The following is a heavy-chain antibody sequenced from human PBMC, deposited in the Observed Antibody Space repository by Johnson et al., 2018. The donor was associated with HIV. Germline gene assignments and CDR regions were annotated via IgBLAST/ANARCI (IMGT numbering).Heavy chain of an antibody. D-gene: IGHD6-6*01. Sequence: VQLVESGGGLVQPGGSLRLSCAASGFSVSSYYMTWVRKAPGKGLEWVSVLFSGGTTYYADSVKGRFTISRDNSKNTLYLQMNSLRSEDTAVYYCAKFRSSEAARPLVAFDIWGQGTMVTVSS. J-gene: IGHJ3*02. CDR3: AKFRSSEAARPLVAFDI. CDR2: LFSGGTT. CDR1: GFSVSSYY. V-gene: IGHV3-66*01.